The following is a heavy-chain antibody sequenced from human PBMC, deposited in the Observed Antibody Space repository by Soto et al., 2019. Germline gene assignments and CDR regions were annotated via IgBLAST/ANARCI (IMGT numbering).Heavy chain of an antibody. V-gene: IGHV1-2*02. D-gene: IGHD2-2*01. CDR1: GYTFTGYY. J-gene: IGHJ6*04. Sequence: ASVKVSCNAPGYTFTGYYMHWVRHGPGQGLEWMGCINPNSGGKHYAKKFQGRVTMTRDTSISTAYMELSRLRSDDTAVYYSARDITVVPDLRGVHYYYYYGMDVRGKVTTVTVSS. CDR2: INPNSGGK. CDR3: ARDITVVPDLRGVHYYYYYGMDV.